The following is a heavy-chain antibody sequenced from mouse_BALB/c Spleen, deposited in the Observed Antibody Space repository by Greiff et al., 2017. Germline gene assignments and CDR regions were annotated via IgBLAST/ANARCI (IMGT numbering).Heavy chain of an antibody. CDR1: GYTFTSYW. CDR3: TRHGTTAPWFAY. D-gene: IGHD1-2*01. V-gene: IGHV1-5*01. Sequence: EVQLQQSGTVLARPGASVKMSCKASGYTFTSYWMHWVKQRPGQGLEWIGAIYPGNSDTSYNQKFKGKAKLTAVTSTSTAYMELSSLTNEDSAVYYCTRHGTTAPWFAYWGQGTLVTVSA. CDR2: IYPGNSDT. J-gene: IGHJ3*01.